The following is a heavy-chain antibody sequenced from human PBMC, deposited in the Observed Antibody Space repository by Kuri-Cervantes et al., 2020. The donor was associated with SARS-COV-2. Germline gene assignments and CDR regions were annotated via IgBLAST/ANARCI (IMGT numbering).Heavy chain of an antibody. V-gene: IGHV4-34*01. D-gene: IGHD4-17*01. CDR1: GGSFSGYY. Sequence: SETLSLTCAVYGGSFSGYYWSWIRQPPGKGLEWIGEINHSGSTNYNPSLKSRVTISVDTSKNQFSLKLSSVTAADTAVYYCARGSHPYGDKRRGAFDIWGRGTMVTVSS. CDR2: INHSGST. J-gene: IGHJ3*02. CDR3: ARGSHPYGDKRRGAFDI.